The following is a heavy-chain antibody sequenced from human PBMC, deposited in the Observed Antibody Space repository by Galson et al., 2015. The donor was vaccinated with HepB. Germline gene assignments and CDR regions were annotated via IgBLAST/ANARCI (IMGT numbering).Heavy chain of an antibody. V-gene: IGHV3-23*01. CDR2: ISGSGGST. CDR1: GFTFSSYA. D-gene: IGHD2-2*01. J-gene: IGHJ4*02. CDR3: AKGHIRYQPKSPYFDY. Sequence: SLRLSCAASGFTFSSYAMSWVRQAPGKGLEWVSAISGSGGSTYYADSVKGRFTISRDNSKNTLYLQMNSLRAEDTAVYYCAKGHIRYQPKSPYFDYWGQGTLVTVSS.